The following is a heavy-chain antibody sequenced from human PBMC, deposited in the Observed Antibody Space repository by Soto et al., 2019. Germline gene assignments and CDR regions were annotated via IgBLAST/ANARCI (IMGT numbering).Heavy chain of an antibody. CDR1: GFTFSSYA. J-gene: IGHJ4*02. Sequence: LRLSCAASGFTFSSYAMIWVRQAPGKGLEWVSAISGSGGSAYYADSVKGRFTISRDNSKNTLYLQMNSLRAEDTAVYYCAKAAGGMIVKVPIDYWGQGTLVTVSS. V-gene: IGHV3-23*01. CDR3: AKAAGGMIVKVPIDY. CDR2: ISGSGGSA. D-gene: IGHD3-22*01.